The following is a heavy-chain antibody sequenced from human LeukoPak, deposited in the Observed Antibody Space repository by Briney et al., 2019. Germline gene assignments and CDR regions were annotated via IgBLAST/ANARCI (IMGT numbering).Heavy chain of an antibody. Sequence: ASVKVSCKASGYTFTSYYMHWVRQAPGQGLEWMGWISAYNGNTNYAQKLQGRVTMTTDTSTSTAYMELRSLRSDDTAVYYCARANYYDSSGYSYYFDYWGQGTLVTVSS. V-gene: IGHV1-18*04. CDR1: GYTFTSYY. J-gene: IGHJ4*02. D-gene: IGHD3-22*01. CDR2: ISAYNGNT. CDR3: ARANYYDSSGYSYYFDY.